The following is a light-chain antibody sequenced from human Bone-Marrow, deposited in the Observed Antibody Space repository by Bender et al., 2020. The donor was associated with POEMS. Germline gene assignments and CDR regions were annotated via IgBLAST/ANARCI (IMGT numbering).Light chain of an antibody. J-gene: IGLJ1*01. CDR2: EGS. V-gene: IGLV2-23*01. CDR3: CSYTGNNNYV. CDR1: SSDVGSYNL. Sequence: QSALTQPASVSGSPGQSITISCTGTSSDVGSYNLVSWYQQYPGKAPQLMIYEGSKRPSGFFNRFSGSKSGNTASLTISGLQAEDEADYYCCSYTGNNNYVFGTGTDVTVL.